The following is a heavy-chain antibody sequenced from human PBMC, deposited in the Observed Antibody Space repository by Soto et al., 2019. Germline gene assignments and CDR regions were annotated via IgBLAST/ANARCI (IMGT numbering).Heavy chain of an antibody. CDR2: ISYSGST. CDR1: GGSISSRGYY. CDR3: ARGVVVAAQQHSPGWFDP. D-gene: IGHD2-15*01. J-gene: IGHJ5*02. V-gene: IGHV4-39*01. Sequence: SETLSLTCAVSGGSISSRGYYWGWIRQPPGKGLEWIGTISYSGSTYYNPSLKSRVTISVDTSKNQFSLKLSSVTAADTAVYYCARGVVVAAQQHSPGWFDPWGQGTLVTVSS.